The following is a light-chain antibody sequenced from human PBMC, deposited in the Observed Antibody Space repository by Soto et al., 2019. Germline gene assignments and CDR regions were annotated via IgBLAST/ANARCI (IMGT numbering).Light chain of an antibody. Sequence: DIQMTQSPSSLSASLGDRVTITCRASQTINNYLHWYQQRPGEAPKLLIYSASNLQTGVPPRFSGSGSGTHFTHTISSLQAEDFATYYCQQSSSTPHTFGQGTIVEIK. CDR3: QQSSSTPHT. J-gene: IGKJ2*01. CDR1: QTINNY. V-gene: IGKV1-39*01. CDR2: SAS.